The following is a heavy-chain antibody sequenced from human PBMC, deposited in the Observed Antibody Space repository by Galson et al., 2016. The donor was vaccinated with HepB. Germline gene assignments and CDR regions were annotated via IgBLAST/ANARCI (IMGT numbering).Heavy chain of an antibody. Sequence: SETLSLTCTVSGGSTSDKNYYWGWIRQPPGKGLEWIGSIYYSGSTYYNPSLKSRVTISVDTSKNQFSLKLSSVTAADTAVDYCARDRGSSWYIDYYYGMDVWVQGTTFTVSS. CDR3: ARDRGSSWYIDYYYGMDV. J-gene: IGHJ6*01. CDR2: IYYSGST. CDR1: GGSTSDKNYY. V-gene: IGHV4-39*07. D-gene: IGHD6-13*01.